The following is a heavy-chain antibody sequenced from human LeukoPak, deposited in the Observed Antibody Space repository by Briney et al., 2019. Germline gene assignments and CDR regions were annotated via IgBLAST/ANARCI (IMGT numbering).Heavy chain of an antibody. Sequence: SQTLSLTCATSGDSVSSNSVAWYWIRQSPSRGLEWLGRTYYRSKWYYDYAVSVKSRITIYPDTSKNQFSLQLNSVTPEDTAVYYCARATRGDTTKSFDLWGRGTLVTVSS. V-gene: IGHV6-1*01. D-gene: IGHD5-18*01. J-gene: IGHJ2*01. CDR1: GDSVSSNSVA. CDR2: TYYRSKWYY. CDR3: ARATRGDTTKSFDL.